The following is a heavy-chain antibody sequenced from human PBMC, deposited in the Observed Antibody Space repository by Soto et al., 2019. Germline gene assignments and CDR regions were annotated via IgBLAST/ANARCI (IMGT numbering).Heavy chain of an antibody. CDR1: GGSVSSYY. V-gene: IGHV4-4*07. CDR3: AKVDYSYYGMDV. J-gene: IGHJ6*02. CDR2: IYTSGST. Sequence: SETLSLTCTGSGGSVSSYYLTWIRQPAGKGLEWIGRIYTSGSTNYNPSLRSRVTISLDTSKNQFSLRLSSVTAADTAVYYCAKVDYSYYGMDVWGQGTTVTVSS.